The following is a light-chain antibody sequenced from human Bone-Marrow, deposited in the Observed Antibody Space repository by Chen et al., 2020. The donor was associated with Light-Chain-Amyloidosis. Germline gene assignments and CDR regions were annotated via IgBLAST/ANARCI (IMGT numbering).Light chain of an antibody. CDR1: SGDIATNY. V-gene: IGLV6-57*03. CDR3: QSYATNTWI. J-gene: IGLJ3*02. CDR2: END. Sequence: NFILTQDHSVSESPGKTVTISCTRSSGDIATNYVQWYQQRPGSAPTTVIYENDFRPSGVHDRFSCSIDTSSTSSSLTISGLETEDDSYDYCQSYATNTWIFGGGTHLTVL.